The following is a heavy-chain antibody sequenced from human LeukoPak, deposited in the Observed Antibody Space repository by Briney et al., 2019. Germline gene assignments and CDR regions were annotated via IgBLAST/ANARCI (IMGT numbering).Heavy chain of an antibody. CDR1: GGSISSYY. D-gene: IGHD1-26*01. V-gene: IGHV4-59*08. CDR2: IYYSGST. CDR3: ARHLLYRNYYYGMDV. J-gene: IGHJ6*02. Sequence: PSETLSLTCTASGGSISSYYWSWIRQPPGKGLEWIGYIYYSGSTNYNPSLKSRVTISVDTSKNQLSLKLSSVTAADTAVYYCARHLLYRNYYYGMDVWGQGTTVTVSS.